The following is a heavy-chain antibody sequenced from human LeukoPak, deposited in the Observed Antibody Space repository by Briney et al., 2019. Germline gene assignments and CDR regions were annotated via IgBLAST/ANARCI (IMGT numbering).Heavy chain of an antibody. CDR3: ARDPKDGSGGFDP. CDR2: LFDNGRT. D-gene: IGHD3-10*01. J-gene: IGHJ5*02. V-gene: IGHV4-59*01. CDR1: GVPISDYY. Sequence: SEPLSLTCDVSGVPISDYYWSWLRQPPGKGLEWIGYLFDNGRTQYNPSLNSRLSISVDTPNNQFSLRLSSVTAADTAVYYCARDPKDGSGGFDPWGQGILVTVSS.